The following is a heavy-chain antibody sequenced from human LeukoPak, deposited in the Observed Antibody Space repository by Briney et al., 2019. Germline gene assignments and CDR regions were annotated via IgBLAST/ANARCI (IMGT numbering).Heavy chain of an antibody. V-gene: IGHV3-64*01. CDR3: ARERAFYYFDY. J-gene: IGHJ4*02. CDR2: VVGNGGTT. Sequence: GGSLRLSCAASGFTFTTYTIHWIRQAPGKGLEYVSAVVGNGGTTYYANSVKGRFTISRDNSKNTVYLQMGSLRAEDTAVYYCARERAFYYFDYWGLGTLVTVSS. CDR1: GFTFTTYT.